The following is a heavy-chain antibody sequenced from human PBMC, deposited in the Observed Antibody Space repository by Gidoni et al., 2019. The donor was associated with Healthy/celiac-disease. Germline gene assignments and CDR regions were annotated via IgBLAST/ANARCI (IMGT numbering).Heavy chain of an antibody. CDR2: ISSSSRTI. D-gene: IGHD5-12*01. CDR3: ARASGYDYYHY. J-gene: IGHJ4*02. Sequence: EVQLVESGGGLVQPWGSLRLSCAASGFTFISYSMNWVRQAPGKGLEWVSYISSSSRTIYYADSVKGRFTISRDNAKNSLYLQMNSLGDEDTAVYYCARASGYDYYHYWGQGTLVTVSS. V-gene: IGHV3-48*02. CDR1: GFTFISYS.